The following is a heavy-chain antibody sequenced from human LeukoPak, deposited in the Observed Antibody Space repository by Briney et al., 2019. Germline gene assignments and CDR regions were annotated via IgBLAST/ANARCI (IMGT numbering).Heavy chain of an antibody. J-gene: IGHJ2*01. CDR3: ARGFWHFDL. V-gene: IGHV3-74*01. Sequence: GGSLRFSCAASGFTFSSYTMIWVRQTPGKGLVWVSRINTDGSSTSYADFVKGRFTISRDNAKNTLYLQMNSLRVEDTAVYYCARGFWHFDLWGRGTLVTVSS. CDR1: GFTFSSYT. CDR2: INTDGSST.